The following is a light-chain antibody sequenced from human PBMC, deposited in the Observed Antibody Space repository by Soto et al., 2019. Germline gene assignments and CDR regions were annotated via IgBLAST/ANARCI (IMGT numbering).Light chain of an antibody. Sequence: EVVLTQSPVTLSLSPGERATLSCRASQSFRGLLAWYQQKPGQAPRLLIYDAYNRATGIPPRFSGSWSGTDFTLTISSLEPEDSAVYYCQQRHMWPIKFGQGTRLEIK. J-gene: IGKJ5*01. CDR2: DAY. V-gene: IGKV3-11*01. CDR1: QSFRGL. CDR3: QQRHMWPIK.